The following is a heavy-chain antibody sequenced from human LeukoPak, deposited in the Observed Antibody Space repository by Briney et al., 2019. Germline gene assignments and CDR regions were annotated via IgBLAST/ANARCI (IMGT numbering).Heavy chain of an antibody. CDR1: GYSFATYR. CDR3: ARAMYGSNIYYVFDF. J-gene: IGHJ4*02. Sequence: GESLQISSKGSGYSFATYRIRWVRQMPGKGLEWLGIIYPGDSETTYGPSFQGQVTISADKSINTAYLQWSSLKASDTAIYYCARAMYGSNIYYVFDFWGQGTLVTVSS. D-gene: IGHD3-10*01. V-gene: IGHV5-51*01. CDR2: IYPGDSET.